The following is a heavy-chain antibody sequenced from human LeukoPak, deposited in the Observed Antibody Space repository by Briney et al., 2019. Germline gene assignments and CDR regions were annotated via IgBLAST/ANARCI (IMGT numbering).Heavy chain of an antibody. CDR3: ARDRGLDGSGWYDY. CDR2: ISYDGSNK. J-gene: IGHJ4*02. D-gene: IGHD6-19*01. V-gene: IGHV3-30*03. CDR1: GFTFSSYG. Sequence: PGGSLRLSCAASGFTFSSYGMHWVRQAPGKGLEWVAVISYDGSNKYYADSVKGRFTISRDNSKNTLYLQMNSLRAEDTAVYYCARDRGLDGSGWYDYWGQGTLVTVSS.